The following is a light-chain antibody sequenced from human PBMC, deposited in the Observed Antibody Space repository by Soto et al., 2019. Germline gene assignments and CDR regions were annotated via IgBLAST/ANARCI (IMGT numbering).Light chain of an antibody. V-gene: IGLV2-8*01. Sequence: QSALTQPPSASGAPGQSVTISCTGASSDVGGYSYVSWYQQHPGKAPKLMIYEVSKRPSGVPDRFSGSKSGNTASLTVSGLQAEDEADYYCSSDSGSNNLVFGGGTKVTVL. J-gene: IGLJ2*01. CDR2: EVS. CDR1: SSDVGGYSY. CDR3: SSDSGSNNLV.